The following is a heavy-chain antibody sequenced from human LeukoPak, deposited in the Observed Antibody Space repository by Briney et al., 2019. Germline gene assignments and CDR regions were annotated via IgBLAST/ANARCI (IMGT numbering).Heavy chain of an antibody. CDR2: NNSDGSST. V-gene: IGHV3-74*01. CDR1: GFTFSSYW. CDR3: ARDKAYYYGFDY. J-gene: IGHJ4*02. D-gene: IGHD3-10*01. Sequence: GGSLRLSCAASGFTFSSYWMHWVRQAPGKGLVWVSRNNSDGSSTSYADSVKGRFTISRDNAKSTLYLQMNSLRAEDTAVYYCARDKAYYYGFDYWGQGTLVTVSS.